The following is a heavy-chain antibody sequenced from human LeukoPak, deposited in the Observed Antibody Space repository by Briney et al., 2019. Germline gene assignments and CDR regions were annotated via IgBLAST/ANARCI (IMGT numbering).Heavy chain of an antibody. Sequence: GGSLRLSCTASGFPFIEYSMNWVRQAPGKGLEWVANIKQDGSEKYYVDSVKGRFTISRDNAKNSLYLQMNSLRAEETAVYYCARHTRRDGSGSYYTGFDYWGKEPWSPSPQ. CDR2: IKQDGSEK. V-gene: IGHV3-7*01. CDR3: ARHTRRDGSGSYYTGFDY. D-gene: IGHD3-10*01. J-gene: IGHJ4*01. CDR1: GFPFIEYS.